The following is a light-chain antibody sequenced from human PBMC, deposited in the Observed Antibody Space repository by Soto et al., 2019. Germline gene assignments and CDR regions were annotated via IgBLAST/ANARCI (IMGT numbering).Light chain of an antibody. CDR3: QQDYSFPLT. CDR1: QSISSY. Sequence: DIQMTQSASSLSPSVGDRPTTTCRASQSISSYLNWYQQQPGKAPKLLIYAASTLQSGVPSRFSGSGSGTDFTLTISSLQPEDFATYYCQQDYSFPLTFGGGTKVDIK. J-gene: IGKJ4*01. CDR2: AAS. V-gene: IGKV1-39*01.